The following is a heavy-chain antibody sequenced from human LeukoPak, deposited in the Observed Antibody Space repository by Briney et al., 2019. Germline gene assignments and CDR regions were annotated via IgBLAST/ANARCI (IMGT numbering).Heavy chain of an antibody. J-gene: IGHJ6*03. D-gene: IGHD3-10*01. V-gene: IGHV3-74*01. Sequence: GGSLRLSCVGSGFMFSNYYMYWVRQAPGKGLVWVSRIKNAGIDTIYAGSVKGRFTVSRDNAKNTVYLQMSSLRAEDTAVYHCARGGYGHNMDVWGEGTTVTVSS. CDR2: IKNAGIDT. CDR1: GFMFSNYY. CDR3: ARGGYGHNMDV.